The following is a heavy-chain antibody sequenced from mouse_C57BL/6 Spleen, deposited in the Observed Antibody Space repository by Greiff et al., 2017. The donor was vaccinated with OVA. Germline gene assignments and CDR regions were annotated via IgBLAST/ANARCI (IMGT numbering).Heavy chain of an antibody. D-gene: IGHD2-4*01. V-gene: IGHV1-55*01. CDR3: ARRGLRQEFDY. Sequence: QVQLQQPGAELVKPGASVKMSCTASGYTFTSYWITWVKQRPGHGLEWIGDIHPGSGRTNSNEKFKSKATLTVDTASSTAYMQRSSLTSEDSAVYYCARRGLRQEFDYWGQGTTLTVAS. CDR1: GYTFTSYW. CDR2: IHPGSGRT. J-gene: IGHJ2*01.